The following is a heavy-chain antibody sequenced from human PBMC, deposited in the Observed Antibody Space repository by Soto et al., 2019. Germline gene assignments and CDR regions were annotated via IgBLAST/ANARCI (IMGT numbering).Heavy chain of an antibody. CDR1: GFTFSSYA. V-gene: IGHV3-23*01. CDR2: ISGSGGST. Sequence: GGSLRLSCAASGFTFSSYAMSWVRQAPGKGLEWVSAISGSGGSTYYADSVKGRFTISRDNSKNTLYLQMNSLRAEDTAVYYCAKVGHCSGGSCYSFWQPNWFDPWGQGTLVTVSS. D-gene: IGHD2-15*01. CDR3: AKVGHCSGGSCYSFWQPNWFDP. J-gene: IGHJ5*02.